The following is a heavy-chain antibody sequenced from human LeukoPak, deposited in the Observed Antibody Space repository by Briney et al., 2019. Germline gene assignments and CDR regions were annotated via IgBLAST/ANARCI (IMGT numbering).Heavy chain of an antibody. J-gene: IGHJ3*02. CDR3: ARPTGNAFDI. V-gene: IGHV3-23*01. D-gene: IGHD1-1*01. CDR2: LSGGGGTI. Sequence: GGSLKLSCAASGFTFSSYAMSWVRQAPGKGLDWVSGLSGGGGTIYYADSVKGRFTISRDNAKNSLYLQMNSLRAEDTAVYYCARPTGNAFDIWGQGTMVTVSS. CDR1: GFTFSSYA.